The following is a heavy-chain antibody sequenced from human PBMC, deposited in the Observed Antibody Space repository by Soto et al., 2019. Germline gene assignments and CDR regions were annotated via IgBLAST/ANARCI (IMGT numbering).Heavy chain of an antibody. CDR1: GGSVNGYY. CDR3: ATRITVSGSLIPPFDP. CDR2: INHTAGT. V-gene: IGHV4-34*01. D-gene: IGHD1-20*01. J-gene: IGHJ5*02. Sequence: SETLSLTCAVYGGSVNGYYWNWIRQPPGKGLEWIGEINHTAGTHYNPSLKSRVTMSVATSKNQFSLRLSSVTAADTAIYYCATRITVSGSLIPPFDPWGEATQVTVSS.